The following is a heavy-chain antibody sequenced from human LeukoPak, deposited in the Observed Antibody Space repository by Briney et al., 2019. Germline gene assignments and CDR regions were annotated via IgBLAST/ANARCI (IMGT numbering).Heavy chain of an antibody. J-gene: IGHJ5*02. Sequence: ASVKVSCKASGYTFTSYAMHWVRQAPGQRLEWMGWINAGNGNTKYSQEFQGRVTITRDTSASTAYMELSSLRSEDMAVYYCARNVEMAFYSWFDPWGQGTLVTVSS. CDR2: INAGNGNT. CDR1: GYTFTSYA. V-gene: IGHV1-3*03. D-gene: IGHD5-24*01. CDR3: ARNVEMAFYSWFDP.